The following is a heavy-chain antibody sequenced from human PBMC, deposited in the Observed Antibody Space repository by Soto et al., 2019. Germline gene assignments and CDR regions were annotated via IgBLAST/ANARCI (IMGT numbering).Heavy chain of an antibody. CDR3: AKDLSIRIAAAGACFDY. D-gene: IGHD6-13*01. J-gene: IGHJ4*02. Sequence: PGGSLRLSCAASGFTFDDYAMHWVRQAPGKGLEWVSGISWNSGSIGYADSVKGRFTISRDNAKNSLYLQMNSLRAEDTALYYCAKDLSIRIAAAGACFDYWGQGTLVTVSS. CDR1: GFTFDDYA. V-gene: IGHV3-9*01. CDR2: ISWNSGSI.